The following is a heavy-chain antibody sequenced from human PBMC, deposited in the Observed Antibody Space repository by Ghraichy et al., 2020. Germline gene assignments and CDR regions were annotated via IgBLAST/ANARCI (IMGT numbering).Heavy chain of an antibody. CDR2: IFYSGGT. CDR1: GGSISSSY. Sequence: SETLSLNCTVSGGSISSSYWSWIRQPPGKGLEWIGYIFYSGGTKYNPSLKSRVTISLDTSKNQFSLRLSSVTAADTAVYYCARNFKISPYSSGWSFDYWGQGTLLTVSS. CDR3: ARNFKISPYSSGWSFDY. D-gene: IGHD6-19*01. V-gene: IGHV4-59*01. J-gene: IGHJ4*02.